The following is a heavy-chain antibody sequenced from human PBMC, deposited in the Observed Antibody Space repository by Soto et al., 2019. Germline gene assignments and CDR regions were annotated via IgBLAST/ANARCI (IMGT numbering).Heavy chain of an antibody. J-gene: IGHJ6*02. CDR1: GLTFSNYG. V-gene: IGHV3-33*01. CDR2: IWYAGNNK. D-gene: IGHD5-12*01. Sequence: QVQLVESGGGVVQPGRSLRLSCAASGLTFSNYGIHWVRQPPGKGLEWVAVIWYAGNNKYYADSVKGRFTISRDNSKNTLYLQMNSLRAEDTAVYYCARGGYARYYGMDVWGQGTTVTVSS. CDR3: ARGGYARYYGMDV.